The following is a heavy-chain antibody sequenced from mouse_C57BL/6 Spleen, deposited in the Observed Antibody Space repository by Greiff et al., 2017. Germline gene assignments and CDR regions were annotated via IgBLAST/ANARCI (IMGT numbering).Heavy chain of an antibody. V-gene: IGHV1-81*01. CDR3: ASHYGSSSGFAY. CDR2: IYPRRGNT. D-gene: IGHD1-1*01. CDR1: GYTFTSYG. J-gene: IGHJ3*01. Sequence: QVQLQQSGAELARPGASVKLSCKASGYTFTSYGISWVKQRTGQGLEWIGEIYPRRGNTYYNEKFKGKATLTADKSSSTAYMELRSLTSEDSAVYFCASHYGSSSGFAYWGQGTLVTVSA.